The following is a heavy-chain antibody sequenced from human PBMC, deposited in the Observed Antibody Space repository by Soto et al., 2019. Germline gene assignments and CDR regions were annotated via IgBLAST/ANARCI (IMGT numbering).Heavy chain of an antibody. J-gene: IGHJ4*01. V-gene: IGHV4-34*01. D-gene: IGHD6-6*01. CDR2: INHSGRN. CDR3: ARGGKSRSSAFLSVLY. Sequence: AETLSRTFVVSGGSFSTYYYNWIRQSPGEGLGWIGEINHSGRNNYSPSLKSRVNMSLDTSKNHSSLKLTSVTAADTAAHCCARGGKSRSSAFLSVLYWGHGTLVTVST. CDR1: GGSFSTYY.